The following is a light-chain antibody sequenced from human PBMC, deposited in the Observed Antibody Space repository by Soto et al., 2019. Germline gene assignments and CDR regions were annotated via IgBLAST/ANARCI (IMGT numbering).Light chain of an antibody. V-gene: IGKV3-15*01. CDR1: QSVSSN. J-gene: IGKJ3*01. CDR2: GAS. Sequence: EIVTTQSPATLSVSPGERATLSCRASQSVSSNLAWYQQKPGQAPRLLIYGASTRATGIPARFSGSGSGTEFTLTISSLQSEDFAVYYCQQYNNFFTFGPGTKVDIK. CDR3: QQYNNFFT.